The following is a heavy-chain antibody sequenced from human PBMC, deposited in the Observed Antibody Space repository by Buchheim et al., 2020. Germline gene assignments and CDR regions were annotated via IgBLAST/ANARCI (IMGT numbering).Heavy chain of an antibody. CDR2: ISSSSSYT. V-gene: IGHV3-11*06. CDR3: AREEIGYCSSTSCSYYYYYGMDV. D-gene: IGHD2-2*01. J-gene: IGHJ6*02. Sequence: QVQLVESGGGVVQPGRSLRLSCAASGFTFSDYYMSWIRQAPGKGLEWVSYISSSSSYTNYADSVKGRFTISRDNAKNSLYLQMNSLRAEDTAVYYCAREEIGYCSSTSCSYYYYYGMDVWGQGTT. CDR1: GFTFSDYY.